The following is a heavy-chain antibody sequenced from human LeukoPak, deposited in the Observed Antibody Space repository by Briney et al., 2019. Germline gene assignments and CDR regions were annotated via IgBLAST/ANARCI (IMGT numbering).Heavy chain of an antibody. V-gene: IGHV4-59*01. D-gene: IGHD3-10*01. CDR2: IYYSGST. CDR1: GGSISSYY. CDR3: ARSPMGDSGSYDY. J-gene: IGHJ4*02. Sequence: PSETLSLTCTVSGGSISSYYWNWIRQPPGKGLEWIGYIYYSGSTNYNPSLKSRVTISVDTSKNQFSLKLSSVTAADTAVYYCARSPMGDSGSYDYWGQGTLVTVSS.